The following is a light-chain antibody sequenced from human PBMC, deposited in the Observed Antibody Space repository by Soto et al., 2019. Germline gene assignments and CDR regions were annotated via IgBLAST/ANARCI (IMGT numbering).Light chain of an antibody. CDR1: QSLYFNSNNQNY. V-gene: IGKV4-1*01. J-gene: IGKJ1*01. CDR3: QQYYTSPST. Sequence: DIVMTQSPDSLAVSLGERATINCKSSQSLYFNSNNQNYLAWYQQKPGQPPKLLIFWPSTRASGVPDRYSGSGSETDFTLTICSLQAEYVAVYICQQYYTSPSTFGQATKVEIK. CDR2: WPS.